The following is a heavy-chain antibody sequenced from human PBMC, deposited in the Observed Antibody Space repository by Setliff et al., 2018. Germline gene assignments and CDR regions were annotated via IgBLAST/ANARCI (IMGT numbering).Heavy chain of an antibody. CDR2: IKHSGST. J-gene: IGHJ3*02. D-gene: IGHD3-22*01. Sequence: SETLSLTCAVYGGSFSGYYWNWMRQPPGKGLGWIGEIKHSGSTNYNPSLKSRVTTSVDTSKNQFSLNLTSVTAADTAVYYCARRGDINGYYYHEDAFDIWGQGTRVTVAS. CDR1: GGSFSGYY. V-gene: IGHV4-34*01. CDR3: ARRGDINGYYYHEDAFDI.